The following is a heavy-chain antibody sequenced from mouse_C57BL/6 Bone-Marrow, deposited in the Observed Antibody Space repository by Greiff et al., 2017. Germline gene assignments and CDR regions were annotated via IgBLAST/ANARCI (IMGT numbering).Heavy chain of an antibody. J-gene: IGHJ2*01. Sequence: VQLQQPGAELVKPGASVKLSCKASGYTFTSYWMHWVKQRPGQGLEWIGMIHPNSGSTNYNEKFKSKATLTVDKSSSTAYMQLSSLTSEDSAVYYCARIVTTVVDFDYWGQGTTLTVSS. V-gene: IGHV1-64*01. D-gene: IGHD1-1*01. CDR2: IHPNSGST. CDR1: GYTFTSYW. CDR3: ARIVTTVVDFDY.